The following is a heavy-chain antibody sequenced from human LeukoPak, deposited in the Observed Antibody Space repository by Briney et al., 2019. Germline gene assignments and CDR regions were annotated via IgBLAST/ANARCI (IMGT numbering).Heavy chain of an antibody. J-gene: IGHJ4*02. V-gene: IGHV1-69*13. D-gene: IGHD1-26*01. Sequence: SVKVSCKASGGTFSSYAISWVRQAPGQGLEWMGGIIPIFGTANYAQKFQGRVTITADESTSTAYMELSSLRSEDTAVYYCARESGSYPLFGYWGQGTLVTASS. CDR2: IIPIFGTA. CDR1: GGTFSSYA. CDR3: ARESGSYPLFGY.